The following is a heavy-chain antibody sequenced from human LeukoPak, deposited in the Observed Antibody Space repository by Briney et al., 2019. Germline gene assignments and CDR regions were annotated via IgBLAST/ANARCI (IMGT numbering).Heavy chain of an antibody. D-gene: IGHD6-19*01. CDR1: GFTFSSYA. V-gene: IGHV3-23*01. CDR3: AKDLRASSGWYGYFDY. Sequence: GGSLRLSCAASGFTFSSYAMSWVRQAPGKGLEWVSAISGSGGSTYYADSVKGRFTISRDNSKNTLYLQMNSLRAEDTAVYYCAKDLRASSGWYGYFDYWGQGTLVTVSS. J-gene: IGHJ4*02. CDR2: ISGSGGST.